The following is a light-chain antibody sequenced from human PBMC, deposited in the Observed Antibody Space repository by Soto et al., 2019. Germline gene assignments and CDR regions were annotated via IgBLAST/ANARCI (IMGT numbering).Light chain of an antibody. V-gene: IGLV4-69*01. CDR2: LNSDGSH. Sequence: QLVLTQSPSASASLGASVKLTCTLSSGHSRYAIAWHQQQPEKGPRYLMKLNSDGSHSKGDGIPDRFSGSSSGAERYLTISSLQSEDEADYYCQTWGTGIYWVFGGGTKLTVL. J-gene: IGLJ3*02. CDR3: QTWGTGIYWV. CDR1: SGHSRYA.